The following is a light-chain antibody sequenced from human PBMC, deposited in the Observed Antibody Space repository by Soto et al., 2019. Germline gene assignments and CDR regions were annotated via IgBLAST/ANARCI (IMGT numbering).Light chain of an antibody. Sequence: EIVLTQSPGTLSLSPGEGATLSCRASQSVGKNYLAWYQQKSGQAPRLLIHGASNMATGIPERFSGSGSGTDFTLTISRLEPEDFVAYYCHQYATDPLTFGGGTKVEMK. CDR2: GAS. CDR3: HQYATDPLT. V-gene: IGKV3-20*01. J-gene: IGKJ4*01. CDR1: QSVGKNY.